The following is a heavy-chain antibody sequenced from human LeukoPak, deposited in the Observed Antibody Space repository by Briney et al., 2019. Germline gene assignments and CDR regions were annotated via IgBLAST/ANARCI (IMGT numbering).Heavy chain of an antibody. V-gene: IGHV1-2*02. J-gene: IGHJ5*02. D-gene: IGHD6-13*01. Sequence: ASVKVSCKASGYTITGYYIHWVRQAPGQGLEWMGWINPNSGDTNYAQKFQGRVTMTRDTSINTAFMELSRLRSDDTAVYYCARQIAAVSPFDPWGQGTLVTVSS. CDR1: GYTITGYY. CDR2: INPNSGDT. CDR3: ARQIAAVSPFDP.